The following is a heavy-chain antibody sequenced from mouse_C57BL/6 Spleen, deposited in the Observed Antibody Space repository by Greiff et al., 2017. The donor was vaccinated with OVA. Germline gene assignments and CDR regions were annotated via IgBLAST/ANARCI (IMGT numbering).Heavy chain of an antibody. J-gene: IGHJ4*01. CDR2: ISDGGSYT. V-gene: IGHV5-4*03. D-gene: IGHD6-1*01. Sequence: EVMLVESGGGLVKPGGSLKLSCAASGFTFSSYAMSWVRQTPEKRLEWVAPISDGGSYTYYPDNVKGRFTISRDNAKNNLYLQMSHLKSEDTAMYYCARSTPLAMDYWGQGTSVTVSS. CDR1: GFTFSSYA. CDR3: ARSTPLAMDY.